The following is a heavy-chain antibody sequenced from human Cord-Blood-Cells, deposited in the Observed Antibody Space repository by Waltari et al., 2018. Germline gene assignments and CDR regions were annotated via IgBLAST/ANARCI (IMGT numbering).Heavy chain of an antibody. CDR3: ARESSSWYWFDP. CDR1: GFTFRSYA. CDR2: ISYDGSNK. D-gene: IGHD6-13*01. V-gene: IGHV3-30-3*01. J-gene: IGHJ5*02. Sequence: QVQLVESGGGVVQPGRSLRLSCAASGFTFRSYAMPWVRQAPGKGLECVAVISYDGSNKYYADSVKGRFTISRDNSKNTLYLQMNSLRAEDTAVYYCARESSSWYWFDPWGQGTLVTVSS.